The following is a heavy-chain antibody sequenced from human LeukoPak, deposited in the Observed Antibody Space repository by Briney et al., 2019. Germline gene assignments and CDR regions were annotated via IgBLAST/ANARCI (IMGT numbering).Heavy chain of an antibody. D-gene: IGHD3-22*01. J-gene: IGHJ3*02. CDR2: IYYSGST. CDR1: GGSISSYY. V-gene: IGHV4-59*01. Sequence: KPSETLSLTYTVSGGSISSYYWSWIRQHPGKGMESIGYIYYSGSTNCNPSLKSRVTISVDTSKNQFSLKLSSVTAADTAVYYCAREGIYYDDSSGSSGAFDIWGQGTMVTVSS. CDR3: AREGIYYDDSSGSSGAFDI.